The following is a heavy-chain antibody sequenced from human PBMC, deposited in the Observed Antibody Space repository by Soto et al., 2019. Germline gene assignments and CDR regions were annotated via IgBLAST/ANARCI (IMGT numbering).Heavy chain of an antibody. CDR1: GGTFSSYT. CDR2: IIPILGIA. Sequence: QVQLVQSGAEVKKPGSSVKVSCKASGGTFSSYTISWVRQAPGQGLEWMGRIIPILGIANYAQKFQGRVTITADKYTSTAYMELSSLRSEDTAVYYCARNRLVWDGYYYMDVWGKGTTVTVSS. V-gene: IGHV1-69*02. CDR3: ARNRLVWDGYYYMDV. J-gene: IGHJ6*03. D-gene: IGHD6-19*01.